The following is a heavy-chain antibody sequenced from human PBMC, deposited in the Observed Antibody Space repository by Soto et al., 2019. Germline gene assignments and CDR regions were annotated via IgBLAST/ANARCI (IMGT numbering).Heavy chain of an antibody. CDR2: IYYSGST. V-gene: IGHV4-30-4*01. D-gene: IGHD7-27*01. CDR3: AREGNWGDFHS. CDR1: GGSISSGDYY. J-gene: IGHJ4*02. Sequence: QVQLQESGPGLVKPSQTLSLTCTVSGGSISSGDYYWSWIRQPPGKGLEWIGYIYYSGSTFYNPSLKSRVTISLDTSKNQCSLNLRSVTAADTAVYYCAREGNWGDFHSWGQGTLVTVSS.